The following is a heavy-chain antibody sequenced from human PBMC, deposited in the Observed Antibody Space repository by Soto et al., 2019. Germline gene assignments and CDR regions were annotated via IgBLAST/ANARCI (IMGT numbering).Heavy chain of an antibody. CDR2: ISGSGGRT. Sequence: EVQLLESGGGLIQPGGSPRLSCEASGFTFSNYGMTWVRLAPGKGLEWVSTISGSGGRTFYADPVKGRFTISRDNSKNTQYLQMNSLRAEDTAVYYCAKEMIASTLADFFDYWGQGTLVTVSS. CDR3: AKEMIASTLADFFDY. CDR1: GFTFSNYG. V-gene: IGHV3-23*01. D-gene: IGHD2-21*01. J-gene: IGHJ4*02.